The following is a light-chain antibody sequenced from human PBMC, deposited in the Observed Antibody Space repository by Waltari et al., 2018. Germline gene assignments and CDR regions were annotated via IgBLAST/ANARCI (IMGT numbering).Light chain of an antibody. CDR1: SIDVGGYDF. J-gene: IGLJ1*01. V-gene: IGLV2-14*01. Sequence: QSALTQPAPVSASPGQSITISCTETSIDVGGYDFVSWYQQHPGKAPKLIIYEVRNRPSGFSHRFFGSKSGSTASLTISGLQAEDEADYYCSSYTSGSIVVFGTGTKVTVL. CDR3: SSYTSGSIVV. CDR2: EVR.